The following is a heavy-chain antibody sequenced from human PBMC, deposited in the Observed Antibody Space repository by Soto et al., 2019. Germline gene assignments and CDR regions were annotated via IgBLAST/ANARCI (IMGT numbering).Heavy chain of an antibody. CDR2: ISAYNGNT. J-gene: IGHJ4*02. CDR1: CYHFTIYE. D-gene: IGHD3-22*01. CDR3: ARDTPPYYYDSSGRSPPLVQFDY. Sequence: ASVEVSCRAPCYHFTIYEMSWVRQPPEQGLEWMGWISAYNGNTNYAKKLQGRVTKTTDSSTSTAYMELRSLRSDDTAVYYCARDTPPYYYDSSGRSPPLVQFDYWGQGTLVTVSS. V-gene: IGHV1-18*01.